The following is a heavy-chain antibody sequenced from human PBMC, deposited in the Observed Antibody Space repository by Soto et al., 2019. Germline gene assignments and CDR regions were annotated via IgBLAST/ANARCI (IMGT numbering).Heavy chain of an antibody. CDR3: ASDANALFSSSGYNPDEYYFDY. V-gene: IGHV3-30*03. J-gene: IGHJ4*02. Sequence: PGGSLRLSCAASGFTFSSYGMHWVRQAPGKGLEWVAVISYDGSNKYYADSVKGRFTISRDNSKNTLYLQMNSLRAEDTAVYYCASDANALFSSSGYNPDEYYFDYWGQGTLVTVSS. CDR2: ISYDGSNK. D-gene: IGHD3-22*01. CDR1: GFTFSSYG.